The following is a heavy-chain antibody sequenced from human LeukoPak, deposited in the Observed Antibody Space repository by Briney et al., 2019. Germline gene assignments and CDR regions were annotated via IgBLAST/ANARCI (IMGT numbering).Heavy chain of an antibody. CDR3: ASRDYYDSSGYYGDY. D-gene: IGHD3-22*01. Sequence: SETLSLTCAAYGGSFSGYYWSWIRQPPGKGLEWIGEINHSGSTNYNPSLKSRVTISVDTSKNQFSLKLSSVTAADTAVYYCASRDYYDSSGYYGDYWGQGTLVTVSS. CDR1: GGSFSGYY. CDR2: INHSGST. J-gene: IGHJ4*02. V-gene: IGHV4-34*01.